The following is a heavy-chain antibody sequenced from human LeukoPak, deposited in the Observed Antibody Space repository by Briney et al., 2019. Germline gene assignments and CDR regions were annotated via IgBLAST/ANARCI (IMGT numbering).Heavy chain of an antibody. CDR2: IYYSGST. Sequence: SETLSLTCTVSGGSISSSSYYWDWIRQPPVKGLEWIGSIYYSGSTYYNPSLKSRVTISVDTSKNQFSLKLSSVTAADTAVYYCARVACSRVRLPTMWSYYFDYWGQGTLVTVSS. D-gene: IGHD3-10*01. J-gene: IGHJ4*02. CDR1: GGSISSSSYY. V-gene: IGHV4-39*01. CDR3: ARVACSRVRLPTMWSYYFDY.